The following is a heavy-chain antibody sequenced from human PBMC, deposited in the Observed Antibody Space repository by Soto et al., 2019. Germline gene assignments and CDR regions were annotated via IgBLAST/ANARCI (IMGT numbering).Heavy chain of an antibody. CDR2: IDYGGTI. CDR1: GASISSSAYA. V-gene: IGHV4-39*01. Sequence: SETLSLTCNASGASISSSAYAWGWIRQSAGKGLEWIGTIDYGGTIYYNPSLKSRITISLDTSKNQISLRLSSVTAADTAVYYCARHVHNQGYEYYFASWGQGTLVTVSS. CDR3: ARHVHNQGYEYYFAS. J-gene: IGHJ4*02. D-gene: IGHD3-3*01.